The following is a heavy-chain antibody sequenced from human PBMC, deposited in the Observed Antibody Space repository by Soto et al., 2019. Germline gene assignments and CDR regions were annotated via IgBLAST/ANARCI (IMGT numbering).Heavy chain of an antibody. Sequence: GGSLRLSCAAAGFTFSRYCMSWVRQAPGKGLEWVAHINSDGSSTSYADSVKGRFTISRDNAKNTLYLQMNSLRAEDTAVYYCARDPGPFYSSGYYADYWGQGTLVTVSS. J-gene: IGHJ4*02. D-gene: IGHD3-22*01. CDR3: ARDPGPFYSSGYYADY. CDR1: GFTFSRYC. CDR2: INSDGSST. V-gene: IGHV3-74*01.